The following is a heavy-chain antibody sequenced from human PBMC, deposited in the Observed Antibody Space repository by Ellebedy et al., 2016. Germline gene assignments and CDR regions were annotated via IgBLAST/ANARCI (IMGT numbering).Heavy chain of an antibody. V-gene: IGHV4-31*03. Sequence: SETLSLTCNVSGGSITSGGYYWSWIRQHPGKGLEWIGYIHYSGSTSYNPSLKSRLTISIDTSKNQVSLKLSSVTAADTAMYYCARFGRNRDHDYYGMGVWGQGTTVTVSS. J-gene: IGHJ6*02. CDR2: IHYSGST. D-gene: IGHD3-3*01. CDR3: ARFGRNRDHDYYGMGV. CDR1: GGSITSGGYY.